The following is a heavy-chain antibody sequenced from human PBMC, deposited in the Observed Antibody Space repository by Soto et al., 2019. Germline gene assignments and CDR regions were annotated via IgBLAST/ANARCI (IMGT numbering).Heavy chain of an antibody. CDR3: ARDSPVGSTYSGYDAIDS. CDR1: GGTFSSYT. V-gene: IGHV1-69*04. J-gene: IGHJ4*02. CDR2: TIPILDVA. D-gene: IGHD5-12*01. Sequence: ASVKVSCKASGGTFSSYTISWVRQAPGQGLEWMGRTIPILDVADYAQDFQGRVTITADKSTSTAYMELTSLTSKDTAVYYCARDSPVGSTYSGYDAIDSWGQGTLVTVSS.